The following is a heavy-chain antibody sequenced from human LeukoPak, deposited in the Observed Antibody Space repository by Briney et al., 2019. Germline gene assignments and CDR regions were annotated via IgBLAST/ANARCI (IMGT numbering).Heavy chain of an antibody. CDR2: IYTSGST. J-gene: IGHJ5*02. V-gene: IGHV4-61*02. Sequence: PSETLSLTCTVSGGSISSGSYYWSWIRQPAGKGLEWIGRIYTSGSTNYNPSLKSRVTISVDTSKNQFSLTLSSVTAADTAVYYCARDLTPNWFDPWGQGTLVTVSS. CDR1: GGSISSGSYY. D-gene: IGHD3-9*01. CDR3: ARDLTPNWFDP.